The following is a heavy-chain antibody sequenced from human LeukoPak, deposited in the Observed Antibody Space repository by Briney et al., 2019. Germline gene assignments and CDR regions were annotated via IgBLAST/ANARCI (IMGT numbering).Heavy chain of an antibody. J-gene: IGHJ4*02. CDR3: AKVTGWQYIHGYFDY. CDR1: GGPITNSY. Sequence: SEALSLTCTVSGGPITNSYWSWIRQSPGKGLQWIGYIHDVGTTNHNPSLKSRVTLSIDTSANQFSLTLRSVTTADTAVYYCAKVTGWQYIHGYFDYWGQGALVTVSS. CDR2: IHDVGTT. D-gene: IGHD5-18*01. V-gene: IGHV4-59*01.